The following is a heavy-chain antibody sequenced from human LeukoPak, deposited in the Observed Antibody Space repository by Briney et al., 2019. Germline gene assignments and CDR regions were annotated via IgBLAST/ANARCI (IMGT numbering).Heavy chain of an antibody. V-gene: IGHV3-53*01. Sequence: GGSLRLSCAASGFTVSSNYMSWVRQAPGKGLEWVSVIYSGGSTYYADSVKGRFTISRDNSKNTLYLQMNSLRAEDTAVYYCARGASDYVLDYWGQGTLVTVSS. D-gene: IGHD5-12*01. CDR1: GFTVSSNY. CDR3: ARGASDYVLDY. J-gene: IGHJ4*02. CDR2: IYSGGST.